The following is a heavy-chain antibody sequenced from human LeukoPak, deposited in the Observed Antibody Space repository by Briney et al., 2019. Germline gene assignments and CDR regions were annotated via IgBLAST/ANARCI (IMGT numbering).Heavy chain of an antibody. CDR1: GFALINYN. D-gene: IGHD3-9*01. J-gene: IGHJ4*02. Sequence: KPGGSLRLSCAASGFALINYNMNWVRKAPGKGLEWVSSLSCTSTHIYYADSVKGRFTIPRDNAKNSLYLQINSLRAEDTAVYYCARASYDILTGYSPYNFESWGQGTLVTVSS. CDR3: ARASYDILTGYSPYNFES. V-gene: IGHV3-21*06. CDR2: LSCTSTHI.